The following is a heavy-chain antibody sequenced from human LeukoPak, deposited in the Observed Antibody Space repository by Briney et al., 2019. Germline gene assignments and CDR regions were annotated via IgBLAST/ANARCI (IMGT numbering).Heavy chain of an antibody. Sequence: GGSLRLSCAASGFTFSSYSMKWVRQAPGKGLEWVSSISSSSSYIYYADSVKGRFTISRDNAKNSLYLQMNSLRAEDTALYYCARAVGQYYYDSSGYAFDIWGQGTMVTVSS. J-gene: IGHJ3*02. D-gene: IGHD3-22*01. CDR1: GFTFSSYS. CDR2: ISSSSSYI. V-gene: IGHV3-21*01. CDR3: ARAVGQYYYDSSGYAFDI.